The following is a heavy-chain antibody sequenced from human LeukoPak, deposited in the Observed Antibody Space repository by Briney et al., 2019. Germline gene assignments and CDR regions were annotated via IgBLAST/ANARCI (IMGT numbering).Heavy chain of an antibody. CDR3: ARHLSDITSSPNY. D-gene: IGHD2-2*01. V-gene: IGHV5-51*01. Sequence: GESLKISFKGSGYRFSSYWIAWVRPMPGKGLEWMGVIYPRDSRTTYSPSFQDQVTISADKSISTAYLQWTSLKASDTAMYYCARHLSDITSSPNYWGPGTLVTVSS. CDR2: IYPRDSRT. CDR1: GYRFSSYW. J-gene: IGHJ4*02.